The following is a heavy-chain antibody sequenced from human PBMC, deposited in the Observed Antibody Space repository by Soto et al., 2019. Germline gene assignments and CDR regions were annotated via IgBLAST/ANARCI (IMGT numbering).Heavy chain of an antibody. V-gene: IGHV3-23*01. CDR3: AKTLYYYDSSGSQ. D-gene: IGHD3-22*01. Sequence: PGGSLRLSCAASGFTISSYAMSWVRQAPGKGLEWVSAISGSGGSTYYADSVKGRFTFSRDNSKNTLYLQMNSLRAEDTAVYYCAKTLYYYDSSGSQWGQGTLVTVSS. CDR2: ISGSGGST. J-gene: IGHJ4*02. CDR1: GFTISSYA.